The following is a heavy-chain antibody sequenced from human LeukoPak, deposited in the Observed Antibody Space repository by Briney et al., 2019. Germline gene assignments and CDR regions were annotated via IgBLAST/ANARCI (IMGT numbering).Heavy chain of an antibody. V-gene: IGHV4-34*01. CDR3: ARGRTHTAMVTRVYYYYGMDV. J-gene: IGHJ6*02. CDR1: GGSFSGYY. CDR2: INHSGST. Sequence: SETLSLTCAVYGGSFSGYYWSWIRQPPGKGLEWIGGINHSGSTNYNPSLKSRVTISVDTSKNQFSLKLSSVTAADTAVYYCARGRTHTAMVTRVYYYYGMDVWGQGTTVTVSS. D-gene: IGHD5-18*01.